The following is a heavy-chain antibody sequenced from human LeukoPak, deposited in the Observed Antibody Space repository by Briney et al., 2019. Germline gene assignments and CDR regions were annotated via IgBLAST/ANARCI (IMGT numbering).Heavy chain of an antibody. CDR3: ARTKRATNYDSSPYYFDY. V-gene: IGHV4-30-2*01. D-gene: IGHD3-22*01. CDR1: GGSISSGGYS. Sequence: SETLSLTCAVSGGSISSGGYSWSWIRQPPGTGLEWIVYIDHSGSTYYNPCLKSGVTILVDRSKNQFSLKLSFVTAADADVYSCARTKRATNYDSSPYYFDYWGQGTLVTVSS. J-gene: IGHJ4*02. CDR2: IDHSGST.